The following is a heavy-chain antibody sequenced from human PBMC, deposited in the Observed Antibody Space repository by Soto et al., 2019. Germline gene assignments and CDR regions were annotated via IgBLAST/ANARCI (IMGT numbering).Heavy chain of an antibody. V-gene: IGHV4-31*03. CDR2: IYYSGST. CDR1: GGSINSGGYY. CDR3: ARAQTIFGIITVFDY. Sequence: SETLSLTCSVSGGSINSGGYYWSWIRQHPGKGLEWIGYIYYSGSTYYNPSLKSRVTISIDTSKNQFSLKLSSVTAADTAVYYCARAQTIFGIITVFDYWAQGTLVTVSS. D-gene: IGHD3-3*01. J-gene: IGHJ4*02.